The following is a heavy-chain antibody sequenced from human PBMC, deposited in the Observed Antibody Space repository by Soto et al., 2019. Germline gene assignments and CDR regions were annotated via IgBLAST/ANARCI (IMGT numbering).Heavy chain of an antibody. CDR2: IYPGDSDT. CDR1: GYSFTSYW. Sequence: GESLKISCKGSGYSFTSYWIGWVRQMPGKGLEWMGIIYPGDSDTRYSPSFQGQVTISADKSISTAYLQWSSLKASDTAMYYCARHYCSSTSCYPVYYYYGMDVWGQGTTVTVSS. D-gene: IGHD2-2*01. V-gene: IGHV5-51*01. J-gene: IGHJ6*02. CDR3: ARHYCSSTSCYPVYYYYGMDV.